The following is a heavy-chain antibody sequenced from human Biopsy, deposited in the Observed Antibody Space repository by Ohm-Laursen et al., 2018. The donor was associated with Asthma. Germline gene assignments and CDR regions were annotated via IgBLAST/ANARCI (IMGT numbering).Heavy chain of an antibody. J-gene: IGHJ4*02. Sequence: SLRLSCSASGFKFDEYTMHWVRQAPGKGLEWVSGISWNSATIGYADSVEGRFTISRDNAKNSVFLHMDSLRPEDTAFYYCAKVRSDWVITESFDYWGQGVLITVSS. CDR2: ISWNSATI. V-gene: IGHV3-9*01. CDR1: GFKFDEYT. CDR3: AKVRSDWVITESFDY. D-gene: IGHD3-22*01.